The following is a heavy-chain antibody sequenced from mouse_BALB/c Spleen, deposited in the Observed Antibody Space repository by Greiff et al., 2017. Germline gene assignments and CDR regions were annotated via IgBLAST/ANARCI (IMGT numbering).Heavy chain of an antibody. V-gene: IGHV3-2*02. Sequence: EVKLVESGPGLVKPSQSLSLTCTVTGYSITSDYAWNWIRQFPGNKLEWMGYISYSGSTSYNPSLKSRISITRDTSKNQFFLQLNSVTTEDTATYYCARYGSYNYFDYWGQGTTLTVSS. CDR3: ARYGSYNYFDY. J-gene: IGHJ2*01. D-gene: IGHD1-1*02. CDR2: ISYSGST. CDR1: GYSITSDYA.